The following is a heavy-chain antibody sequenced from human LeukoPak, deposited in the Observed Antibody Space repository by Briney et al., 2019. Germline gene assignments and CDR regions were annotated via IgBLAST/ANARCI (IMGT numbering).Heavy chain of an antibody. V-gene: IGHV1-69*04. CDR1: GGTFSSYT. CDR2: IIPILGIA. D-gene: IGHD6-19*01. Sequence: EASVKVSCKASGGTFSSYTISWVRQAPGQGPEWMGRIIPILGIANYAQKFQGRVTITADKSTSTAYMELSSLRSEDTAVYYCARETEWLVETYYYYGMDVWGQGTTVTVSS. J-gene: IGHJ6*02. CDR3: ARETEWLVETYYYYGMDV.